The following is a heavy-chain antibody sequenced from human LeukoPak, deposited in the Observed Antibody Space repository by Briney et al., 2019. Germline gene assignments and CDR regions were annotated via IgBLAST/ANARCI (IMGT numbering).Heavy chain of an antibody. J-gene: IGHJ4*02. D-gene: IGHD1-14*01. Sequence: SETLSLTCTVSGYSISSGYYWGWIRQPPGKGVEWIGSIYHSGSTYYNPSLKSRVTISVDTSKNQFSLKLSSVTAADTAVYYCARDLGRPTTNYWGQGTLVTVSS. CDR2: IYHSGST. CDR1: GYSISSGYY. CDR3: ARDLGRPTTNY. V-gene: IGHV4-38-2*02.